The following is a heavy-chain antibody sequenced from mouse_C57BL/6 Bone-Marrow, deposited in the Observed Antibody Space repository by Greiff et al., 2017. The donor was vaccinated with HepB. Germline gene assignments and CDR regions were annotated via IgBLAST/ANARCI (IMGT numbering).Heavy chain of an antibody. D-gene: IGHD1-1*01. J-gene: IGHJ2*01. CDR1: GYTFTSYW. CDR3: ARSITTVVAGDYFDY. CDR2: IYPSDSET. V-gene: IGHV1-61*01. Sequence: QVQLQQPGAELVRPRSSVKLSCKASGYTFTSYWMDWVKQRPGQGLEWIGNIYPSDSETHYNQKFKDKATLTVDKSSSTAYMQLSSLTSEDSAVYYCARSITTVVAGDYFDYWGQGTTLTVSS.